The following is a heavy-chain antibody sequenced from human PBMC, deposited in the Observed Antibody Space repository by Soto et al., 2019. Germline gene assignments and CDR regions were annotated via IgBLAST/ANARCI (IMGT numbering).Heavy chain of an antibody. CDR1: GYTFTSYQ. CDR3: ARDRQTDRGGDYYYYGMDV. Sequence: ASVKVSCKASGYTFTSYQMHWVRQATGQALEWMGIINPSGGSRSYAQKFQDRVTMTRDTSTSTLYMELSSLRSEDTAVYYCARDRQTDRGGDYYYYGMDVWGQGTTVTVSS. V-gene: IGHV1-46*01. D-gene: IGHD2-15*01. CDR2: INPSGGSR. J-gene: IGHJ6*02.